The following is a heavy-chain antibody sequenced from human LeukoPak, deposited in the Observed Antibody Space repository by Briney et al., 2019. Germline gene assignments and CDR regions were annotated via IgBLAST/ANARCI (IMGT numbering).Heavy chain of an antibody. CDR2: ISSSSSYI. J-gene: IGHJ4*02. D-gene: IGHD6-19*01. Sequence: GESLKISCKGSGFTFSSYSMNWVRQAPGKGLEWVSSISSSSSYIYYADSVKGRFTISRDNAKNSLYLQMNSLRAEDTAVYYCARDELGLVDYWGQGTLVTVSS. CDR3: ARDELGLVDY. CDR1: GFTFSSYS. V-gene: IGHV3-21*01.